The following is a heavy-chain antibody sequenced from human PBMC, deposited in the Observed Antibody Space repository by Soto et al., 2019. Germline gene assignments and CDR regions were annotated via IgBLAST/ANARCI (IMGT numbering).Heavy chain of an antibody. CDR1: GFTFSSYA. Sequence: GSLRLSCAASGFTFSSYAMSWVRQAPGKGLEWVSAISGSGGSTYYADSVKGRFTISRDNAKNSLYLQMNGLRAEDTAVYYCARDSVSSGWYGRYWGQGTLVTVSS. D-gene: IGHD6-19*01. CDR3: ARDSVSSGWYGRY. J-gene: IGHJ4*02. V-gene: IGHV3-23*01. CDR2: ISGSGGST.